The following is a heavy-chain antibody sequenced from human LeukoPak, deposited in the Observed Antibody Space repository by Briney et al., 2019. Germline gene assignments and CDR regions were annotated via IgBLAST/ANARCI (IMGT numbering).Heavy chain of an antibody. CDR1: GFTFSSYA. CDR3: AKGRSPYSSSSGTDY. Sequence: GGSLRLSCAASGFTFSSYAMHWVRQAPGKGLEWVSAISGSGGSTYYADSVKGRFTISRDNSKNTLYLQMNSLRAEDTAVYYCAKGRSPYSSSSGTDYWGQGTLVTVSS. D-gene: IGHD6-6*01. J-gene: IGHJ4*02. V-gene: IGHV3-23*01. CDR2: ISGSGGST.